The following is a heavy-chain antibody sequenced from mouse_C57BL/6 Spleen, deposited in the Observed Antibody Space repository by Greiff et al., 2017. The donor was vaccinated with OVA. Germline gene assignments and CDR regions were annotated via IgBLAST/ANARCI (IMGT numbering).Heavy chain of an antibody. Sequence: QVQLQQPGAELVRPGSSVKLSCKASGYTFTSYWMDWVKQRPGQGLEWIGNIYPSDSETHYNQKFKDKATLTVDKSSSTAYMQLSSLTSEDSAVYYCARGGYYRDYYAIDYWGQGTSVTVSS. J-gene: IGHJ4*01. V-gene: IGHV1-61*01. CDR1: GYTFTSYW. D-gene: IGHD1-1*01. CDR2: IYPSDSET. CDR3: ARGGYYRDYYAIDY.